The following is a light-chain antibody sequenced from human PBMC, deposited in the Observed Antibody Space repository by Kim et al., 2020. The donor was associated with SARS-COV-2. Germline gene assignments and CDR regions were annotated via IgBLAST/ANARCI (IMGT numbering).Light chain of an antibody. CDR1: TGAVTNGHY. CDR2: DTD. J-gene: IGLJ3*02. Sequence: GGTVTLTCGSSTGAVTNGHYPYWFQQRPGQAPRTLIYDTDNRHSWTPARFSGSLLGGKAALTLSGAQPEDEADYYCLLSYSDADGVFGGGTKLTVL. V-gene: IGLV7-46*01. CDR3: LLSYSDADGV.